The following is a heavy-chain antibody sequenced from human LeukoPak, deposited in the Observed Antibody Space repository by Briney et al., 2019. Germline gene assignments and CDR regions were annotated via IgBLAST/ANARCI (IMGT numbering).Heavy chain of an antibody. CDR1: GFTFSSYG. V-gene: IGHV3-30*19. CDR3: ARDPVGTTSSYYMDV. J-gene: IGHJ6*03. Sequence: GGSLRLSCAASGFTFSSYGMHWVRQAPGKGLEWVAIISYSGTSKYSADSVKGRFTISRDNSKNTLYLQMNSLRAEDTAVYYCARDPVGTTSSYYMDVWGKGTTVTVSS. CDR2: ISYSGTSK. D-gene: IGHD2-2*01.